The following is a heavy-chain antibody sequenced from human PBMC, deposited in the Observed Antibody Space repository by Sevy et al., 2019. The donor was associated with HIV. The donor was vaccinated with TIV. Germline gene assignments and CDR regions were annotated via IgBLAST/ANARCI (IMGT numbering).Heavy chain of an antibody. CDR3: ARGYIVVVPAAGYYYYYGMDV. CDR2: INPSGGST. D-gene: IGHD2-2*01. Sequence: ASVKVSCKASGYTFTSYYMHWVRQAPGQGLEWMGIINPSGGSTSYAQKFQGRVTMTRDRSTSTVYMELSSLRSEETAVYYCARGYIVVVPAAGYYYYYGMDVWGQGTTVTVSS. V-gene: IGHV1-46*01. J-gene: IGHJ6*02. CDR1: GYTFTSYY.